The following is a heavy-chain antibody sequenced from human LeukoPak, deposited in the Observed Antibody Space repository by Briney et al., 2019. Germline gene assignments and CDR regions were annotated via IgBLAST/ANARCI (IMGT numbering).Heavy chain of an antibody. CDR3: ARSRSWFGEFDAFDI. CDR2: ISSDESVT. Sequence: GGSLRLSCAASVFTFSRHWMHWVRQAPGKGLVWVSRISSDESVTRYADFVKGRFTISRDNAENTLYLQMNSLRAEDTALYYCARSRSWFGEFDAFDIWGQGTMVTVSS. J-gene: IGHJ3*02. D-gene: IGHD3-10*01. CDR1: VFTFSRHW. V-gene: IGHV3-74*01.